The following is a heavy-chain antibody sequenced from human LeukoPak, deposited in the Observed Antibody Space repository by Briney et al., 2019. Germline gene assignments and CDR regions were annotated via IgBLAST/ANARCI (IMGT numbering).Heavy chain of an antibody. J-gene: IGHJ3*02. D-gene: IGHD6-13*01. CDR3: AKDSGDSSSWYAFDI. CDR2: ISWNSGSI. Sequence: GRSLRLSCAASGFTFDDYAMHWVRQAPGKGLEWVSGISWNSGSIGYADSVKGRFTISRDNSKNTLYLQMNSLRAEDTAVYYCAKDSGDSSSWYAFDIWGQGTMVTVSS. CDR1: GFTFDDYA. V-gene: IGHV3-9*01.